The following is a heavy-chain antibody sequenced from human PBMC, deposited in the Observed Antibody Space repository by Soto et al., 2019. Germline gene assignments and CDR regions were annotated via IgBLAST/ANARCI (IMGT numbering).Heavy chain of an antibody. CDR1: GFTFSSYA. V-gene: IGHV3-23*01. Sequence: EVQLLESGGGLVQPGGSLRLSCAASGFTFSSYAMSWVRQAPGKGLEWVSAISGSGGSTYYADSVKGRFTISRDNSKNTLYLQMNSLRAEDTAVYYCAKGVNSSPLIAAARDYWGQGTLVTVSS. CDR3: AKGVNSSPLIAAARDY. CDR2: ISGSGGST. J-gene: IGHJ4*02. D-gene: IGHD6-13*01.